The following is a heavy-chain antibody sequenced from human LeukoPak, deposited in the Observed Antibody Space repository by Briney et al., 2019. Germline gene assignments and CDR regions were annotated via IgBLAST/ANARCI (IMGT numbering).Heavy chain of an antibody. Sequence: GGSLGLSCVASGFTFNHYAMHWVRQAPGKGLEWVAVIWNDGSSQYYADSVKGRFTISRDNSMKTLYLEMNSLRVEDTAVYYCAKDAQRGFDYSNSLESWGQGTLVTVSS. J-gene: IGHJ5*01. CDR1: GFTFNHYA. D-gene: IGHD4-11*01. V-gene: IGHV3-33*06. CDR3: AKDAQRGFDYSNSLES. CDR2: IWNDGSSQ.